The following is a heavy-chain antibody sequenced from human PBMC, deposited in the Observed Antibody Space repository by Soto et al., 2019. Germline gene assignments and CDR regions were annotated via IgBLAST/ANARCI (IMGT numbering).Heavy chain of an antibody. J-gene: IGHJ5*02. D-gene: IGHD4-4*01. CDR2: ISRSSSYI. CDR3: TRGLHLNWFDP. V-gene: IGHV3-21*04. CDR1: GFIFSSYA. Sequence: GGSLRLSCAGSGFIFSSYAINWVRQAPGKGLEWVSSISRSSSYIYYADSVRGRFTISRDDSKNTAYLQMNSLKTEDTAVYYCTRGLHLNWFDPWGQGALVTVSS.